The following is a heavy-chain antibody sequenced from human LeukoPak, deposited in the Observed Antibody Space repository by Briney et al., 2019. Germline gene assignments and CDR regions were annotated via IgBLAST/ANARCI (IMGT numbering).Heavy chain of an antibody. J-gene: IGHJ5*02. V-gene: IGHV1-2*02. CDR2: INAESGET. CDR3: ARDHYGWFDP. CDR1: GYTFSGHY. Sequence: ASVKVSCKASGYTFSGHYMHWIRQAPGQGLEWMGWINAESGETKYAQKFQGRVTMTTDTSTSTAYMELRSLRSDDTAVYYCARDHYGWFDPWGQGTLVTVSS. D-gene: IGHD4-17*01.